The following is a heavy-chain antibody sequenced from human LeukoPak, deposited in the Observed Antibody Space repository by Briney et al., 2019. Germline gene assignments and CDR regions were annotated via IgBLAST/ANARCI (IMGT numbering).Heavy chain of an antibody. CDR3: ARGAGRWIQPGTYYFDF. V-gene: IGHV1-8*03. CDR2: MNPNSGNT. CDR1: GYTFTNYD. J-gene: IGHJ4*02. D-gene: IGHD5-18*01. Sequence: GASVKVSCKASGYTFTNYDVNWLRQATGQGLEWMGWMNPNSGNTGYAQKFQDRVTITRNTSISTAYMELSSLRSEDTAVYYCARGAGRWIQPGTYYFDFGGRGPLVTFSS.